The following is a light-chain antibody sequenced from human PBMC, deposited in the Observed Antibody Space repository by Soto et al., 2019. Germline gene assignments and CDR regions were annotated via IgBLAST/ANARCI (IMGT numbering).Light chain of an antibody. CDR1: QSVSSSSY. Sequence: EIVLTQSPGTLSLSPGERATLSCRASQSVSSSSYLAWYQQKPGQAPRLLIYGASSRATGIPDRFSGSGSAKDFTLNISRLEPEDFAVYYCRQYGSSPSYTFGQGTKLEIK. CDR2: GAS. V-gene: IGKV3-20*01. CDR3: RQYGSSPSYT. J-gene: IGKJ2*01.